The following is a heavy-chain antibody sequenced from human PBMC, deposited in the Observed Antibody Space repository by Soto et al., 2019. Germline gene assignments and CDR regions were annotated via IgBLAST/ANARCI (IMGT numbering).Heavy chain of an antibody. Sequence: SETLSLTCNVSGGSISSSSYYWGWIRQPPGKGLEWIGSINHSGSTNYNPSLKSRVTISVDTSKNQFSLKLSSVSAADTAVYCCARGGGVRGVRHYYYYGMDVWGQGTTVTVSS. J-gene: IGHJ6*02. CDR3: ARGGGVRGVRHYYYYGMDV. D-gene: IGHD3-10*01. CDR2: INHSGST. CDR1: GGSISSSSYY. V-gene: IGHV4-39*07.